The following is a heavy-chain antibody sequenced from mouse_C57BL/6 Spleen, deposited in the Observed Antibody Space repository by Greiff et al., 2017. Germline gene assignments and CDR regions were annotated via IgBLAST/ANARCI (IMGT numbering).Heavy chain of an antibody. V-gene: IGHV6-6*01. Sequence: EVKLEESGGGLVQPGGSMKLSCAASGFTFSDAWMDWVRQSPEKGLEWVAEIRNKANNHATYYAESVKGRFTISRDDSKSSVYLQMNSLRAEDTGIYYCTRDYGSRDYWYFDVWGTGTTVTVAS. CDR2: IRNKANNHAT. J-gene: IGHJ1*03. CDR1: GFTFSDAW. CDR3: TRDYGSRDYWYFDV. D-gene: IGHD1-1*01.